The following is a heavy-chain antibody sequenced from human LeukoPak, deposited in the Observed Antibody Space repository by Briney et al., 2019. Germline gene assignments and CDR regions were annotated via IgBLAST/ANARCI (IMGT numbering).Heavy chain of an antibody. D-gene: IGHD6-19*01. CDR2: IYPGDSDT. CDR3: ARQLTTSGSGFPEKFDP. Sequence: GESLKISCKGSGYSFTSYWIGWVRQMPGKGLEWMGIIYPGDSDTRYSPSFQGQVTISADKSISTAYLQWSSLKASDTAMYYCARQLTTSGSGFPEKFDPWGQGTLVTVSS. J-gene: IGHJ5*02. V-gene: IGHV5-51*01. CDR1: GYSFTSYW.